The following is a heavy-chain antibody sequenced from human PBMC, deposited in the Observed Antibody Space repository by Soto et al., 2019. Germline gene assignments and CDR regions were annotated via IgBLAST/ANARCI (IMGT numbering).Heavy chain of an antibody. Sequence: SETLSLTCAVSGGSISSSNWWSWVRQPPGKGLEWIGEIYHSGSTNYNPSLKSRVTISVDKSKNQFSLKLSSVTAADTAVYYCAREGSRMGGYYYGMDVWGQGTTVTVSS. D-gene: IGHD6-13*01. CDR2: IYHSGST. CDR3: AREGSRMGGYYYGMDV. V-gene: IGHV4-4*02. J-gene: IGHJ6*02. CDR1: GGSISSSNW.